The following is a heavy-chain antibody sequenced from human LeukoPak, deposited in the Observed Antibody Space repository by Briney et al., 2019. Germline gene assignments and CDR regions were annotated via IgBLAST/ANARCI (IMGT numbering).Heavy chain of an antibody. Sequence: SETLSLTCTVSGGSISSYYWSWIRQPPGKGLEWIGYIYYSGSTNYNPSLKSRVTISVDTSKNQFSLKLSSVTAADTAVYYCARSGGHIAAAGTGDYWGQGTLVTVSS. CDR1: GGSISSYY. CDR3: ARSGGHIAAAGTGDY. CDR2: IYYSGST. D-gene: IGHD6-13*01. V-gene: IGHV4-59*01. J-gene: IGHJ4*02.